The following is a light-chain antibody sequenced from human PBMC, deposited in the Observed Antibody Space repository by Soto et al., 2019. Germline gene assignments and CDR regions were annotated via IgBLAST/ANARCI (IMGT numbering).Light chain of an antibody. CDR2: DSS. V-gene: IGLV1-40*01. CDR1: ASKIGAGYD. J-gene: IGLJ1*01. CDR3: QSYDSSLSGYV. Sequence: QSVLTQPPSVSGAPGQRVTISSTGGASKIGAGYDVHWYQQLPGTAPKLLIYDSSNRTSGVPDRFSGSKSGTSASLAITGLQAEDEADYYCQSYDSSLSGYVFGTGTKVTVL.